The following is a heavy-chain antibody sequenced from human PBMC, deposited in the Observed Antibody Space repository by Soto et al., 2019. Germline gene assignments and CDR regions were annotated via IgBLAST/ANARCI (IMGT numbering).Heavy chain of an antibody. V-gene: IGHV3-23*01. Sequence: PGGSLRLSCAASGFTFSSYAMSWVRQAPGKGLEWVSAISGSGGSTYYADSVKGRFTISRDSSKNTLYLQMNSLRAEDTAVYYCAKDSLDQALGYYFDYWGQGTLVTVSS. CDR3: AKDSLDQALGYYFDY. CDR1: GFTFSSYA. J-gene: IGHJ4*02. CDR2: ISGSGGST. D-gene: IGHD1-1*01.